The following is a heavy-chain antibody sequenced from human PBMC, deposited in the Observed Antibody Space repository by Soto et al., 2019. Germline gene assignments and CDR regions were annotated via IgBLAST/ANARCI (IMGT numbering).Heavy chain of an antibody. V-gene: IGHV3-15*07. CDR1: GFTFTNAW. Sequence: EVQLVESGGGWVKPGESLRLSCAASGFTFTNAWMNWVRQAPGKGPEWVGRVKTKADGGTTDYAAPAKGRFTISRDDSINTVYLQMNSLKIEDTAVYYCTSRIRTTNDYWGQGTLVTVSS. D-gene: IGHD1-1*01. CDR2: VKTKADGGTT. CDR3: TSRIRTTNDY. J-gene: IGHJ4*02.